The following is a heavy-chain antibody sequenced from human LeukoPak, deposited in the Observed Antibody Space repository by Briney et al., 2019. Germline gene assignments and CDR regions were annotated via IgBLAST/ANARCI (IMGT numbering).Heavy chain of an antibody. CDR3: AKGGGTWKYYFDY. V-gene: IGHV3-23*01. J-gene: IGHJ4*02. Sequence: GGSLRLSRAASGFTFSSYAMTWVRQAPGKGLEWVLGISETGGNTYYADSVKGRFTISRDNSKNTLYLQMNSLRVEDTAVYYCAKGGGTWKYYFDYWGQGTLVTVSS. CDR1: GFTFSSYA. D-gene: IGHD3-16*01. CDR2: ISETGGNT.